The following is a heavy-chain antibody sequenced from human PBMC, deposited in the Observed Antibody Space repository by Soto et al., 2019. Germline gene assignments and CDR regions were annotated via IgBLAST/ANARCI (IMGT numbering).Heavy chain of an antibody. Sequence: PSQTLSLTCAISGDSVSSNSAAWNWIRQSPSRGLEWLGRTYYRSKWFNDYAVSVISRITINPDTSKNQFSLQLNSVTPEDTAVYYCARDYNWNCDVYFDYWGQGTLVTVSS. CDR1: GDSVSSNSAA. V-gene: IGHV6-1*01. CDR3: ARDYNWNCDVYFDY. CDR2: TYYRSKWFN. D-gene: IGHD1-7*01. J-gene: IGHJ4*02.